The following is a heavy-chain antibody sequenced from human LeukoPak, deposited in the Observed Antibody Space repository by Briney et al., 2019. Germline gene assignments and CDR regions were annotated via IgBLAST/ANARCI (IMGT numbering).Heavy chain of an antibody. CDR2: INPNSGGT. CDR3: AREEASMKFD. J-gene: IGHJ4*02. Sequence: ASVKVSCKASGYTFTSYGISWVRQAPGQGLEWMGWINPNSGGTNYAQKFQGRVTMTRDTSISTAYMELSRLRSDDTAVYYCAREEASMKFDWGQGTLVTVSS. V-gene: IGHV1-2*02. CDR1: GYTFTSYG. D-gene: IGHD3-10*01.